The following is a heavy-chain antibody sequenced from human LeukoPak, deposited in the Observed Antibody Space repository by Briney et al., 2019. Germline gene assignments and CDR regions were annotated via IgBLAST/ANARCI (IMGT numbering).Heavy chain of an antibody. CDR3: AREEWELRNSVY. J-gene: IGHJ4*02. D-gene: IGHD1-26*01. CDR2: INPSGGST. CDR1: GYTFTSYG. Sequence: GASVKVSCKASGYTFTSYGISWVRQAPGQGLEWMGIINPSGGSTSYAQKFQGRVTMTRDTSTSTVYMELSSLRSEDTAVYYCAREEWELRNSVYWGQGTLVTVSS. V-gene: IGHV1-46*01.